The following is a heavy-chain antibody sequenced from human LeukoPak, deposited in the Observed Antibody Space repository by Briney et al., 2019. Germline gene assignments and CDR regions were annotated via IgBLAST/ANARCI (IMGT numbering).Heavy chain of an antibody. Sequence: GGSLRLSCSASGFTFSSYWMHWVRQAPGKGLVWVSRINSDGSSTSYADPVKGRFTISRDNAKNTLYLQMDSLRAEDTAVYYCARGGAAMAYYWGQGTLVIVSS. CDR2: INSDGSST. V-gene: IGHV3-74*01. CDR3: ARGGAAMAYY. CDR1: GFTFSSYW. D-gene: IGHD5-18*01. J-gene: IGHJ4*02.